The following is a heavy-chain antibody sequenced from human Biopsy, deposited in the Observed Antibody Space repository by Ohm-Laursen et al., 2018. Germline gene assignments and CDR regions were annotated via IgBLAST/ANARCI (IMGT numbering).Heavy chain of an antibody. D-gene: IGHD6-19*01. J-gene: IGHJ4*02. CDR1: GGTFGSND. CDR2: IIHHFGAT. CDR3: ALQSVAQMKNFDY. Sequence: SSVKVSCKTSGGTFGSNDISWVRQAPGQGLEWMGGIIHHFGATDYAQKFQGRVSITADESTSTVYMELSSLRSDDTAVYYCALQSVAQMKNFDYWGQGTLVTVSS. V-gene: IGHV1-69*01.